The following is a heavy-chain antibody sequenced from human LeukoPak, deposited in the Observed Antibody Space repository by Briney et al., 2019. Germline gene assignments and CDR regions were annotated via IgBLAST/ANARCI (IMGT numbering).Heavy chain of an antibody. CDR1: GYTFTSYG. Sequence: GASVKVSCKASGYTFTSYGISWVRQAPGQGLEWMGWISAYNGNTNYAQKLQGRVTMTTDTSTSTAYMELRSLRSGDTAVYYCARDGHYYGSGSYPYFDYWGQGTLVTVSS. D-gene: IGHD3-10*01. CDR2: ISAYNGNT. J-gene: IGHJ4*02. CDR3: ARDGHYYGSGSYPYFDY. V-gene: IGHV1-18*01.